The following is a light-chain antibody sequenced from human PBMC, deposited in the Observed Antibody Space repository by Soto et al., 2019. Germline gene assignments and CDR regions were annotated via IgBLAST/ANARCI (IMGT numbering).Light chain of an antibody. CDR3: QQYASLPYA. J-gene: IGKJ2*01. CDR2: GAS. Sequence: EIVLTQSPGTLSLSPGERATLSCRASQSFSSSYLGWYQQKPGQTPRLLIYGASRWATGIPDRFSGSGSGTDFTLTISRLEPEDFAVYYCQQYASLPYAFGQGTKLEIK. CDR1: QSFSSSY. V-gene: IGKV3-20*01.